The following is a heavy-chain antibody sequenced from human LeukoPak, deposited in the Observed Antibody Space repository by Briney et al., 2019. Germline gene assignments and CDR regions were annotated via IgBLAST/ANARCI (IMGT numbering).Heavy chain of an antibody. CDR2: MNPNSGNT. J-gene: IGHJ3*01. CDR1: GYTFTSYD. Sequence: GESLRISCKGSGYTFTSYDINWVRQATGQGLEWMGWMNPNSGNTGYAQKFQGRVTMTRNTSISTAYMELSSLRSEDTAVYYCARAMDSSGYLGSFGWGQGTMVTVSS. D-gene: IGHD3-22*01. CDR3: ARAMDSSGYLGSFG. V-gene: IGHV1-8*01.